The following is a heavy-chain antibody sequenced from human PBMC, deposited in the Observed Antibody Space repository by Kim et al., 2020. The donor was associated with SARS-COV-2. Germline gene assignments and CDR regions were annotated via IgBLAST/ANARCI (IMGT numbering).Heavy chain of an antibody. CDR3: ARGGAVYGSGNISAFDI. D-gene: IGHD3-10*01. V-gene: IGHV4-34*01. Sequence: LERRVPISVDTSKNQFSLKLSSVTAADTAVYYCARGGAVYGSGNISAFDIWGQGTMVTVSS. J-gene: IGHJ3*02.